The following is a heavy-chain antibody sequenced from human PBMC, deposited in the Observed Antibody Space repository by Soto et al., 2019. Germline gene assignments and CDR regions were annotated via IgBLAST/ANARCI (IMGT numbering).Heavy chain of an antibody. CDR2: IHSSGST. V-gene: IGHV4-4*07. J-gene: IGHJ5*02. D-gene: IGHD6-13*01. CDR3: ARDQGVAAAGITWFDP. Sequence: SETLSLTCTVSGASMNSYHWSWIRQPAGKGLEWIGHIHSSGSTNYNPSLKSRVTMSVDTSKNQFSLRLMSLTAADTAVYYCARDQGVAAAGITWFDPWGQGSLVTVYS. CDR1: GASMNSYH.